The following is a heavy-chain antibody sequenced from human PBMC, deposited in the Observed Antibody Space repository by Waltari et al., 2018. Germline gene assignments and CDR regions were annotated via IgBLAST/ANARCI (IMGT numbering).Heavy chain of an antibody. V-gene: IGHV3-7*01. CDR1: GFTCGSYW. CDR3: ARDKRYFDWLHTGY. CDR2: IKQDGRDN. D-gene: IGHD3-9*01. Sequence: EVQLVESAGVLVQPGGFLRISCAAAGFTCGSYWISWVRPPPGKGLEWGDNIKQDGRDNYNVDSVKVRFTISRDNAKIALFLQMNSLGDEDTAVYYGARDKRYFDWLHTGYWGKGTLVTVSS. J-gene: IGHJ4*02.